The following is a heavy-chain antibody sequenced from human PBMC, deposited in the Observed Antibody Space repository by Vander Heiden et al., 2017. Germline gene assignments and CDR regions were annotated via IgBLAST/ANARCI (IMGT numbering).Heavy chain of an antibody. V-gene: IGHV3-21*01. CDR3: ARASNGYSSSFDY. J-gene: IGHJ4*02. D-gene: IGHD6-6*01. CDR1: GFTFSSYS. Sequence: EVQLVESGGGLVKPGGSLRLSCAASGFTFSSYSMNWVRQAPGKGLEWVSSISSSSSYIYYADAVKGRFTISRDNAKNSLYLQMNSLRAEDTAVYYCARASNGYSSSFDYWCQGTLVTVSS. CDR2: ISSSSSYI.